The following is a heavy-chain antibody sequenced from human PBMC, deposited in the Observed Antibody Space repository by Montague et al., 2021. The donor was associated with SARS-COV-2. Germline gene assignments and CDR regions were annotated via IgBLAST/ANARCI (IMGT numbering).Heavy chain of an antibody. CDR1: GGSINNSSYY. Sequence: SETLSLTCTVSGGSINNSSYYWGWIRQPPGKGLEWIGTIYYSGSTYYNPSLKSRVTISVDTSKNQFSLKLSSVTAADTAVYYCARGWFSPMLVVVIRGPFDYWGQGALVTVSS. CDR2: IYYSGST. J-gene: IGHJ4*02. CDR3: ARGWFSPMLVVVIRGPFDY. V-gene: IGHV4-39*07. D-gene: IGHD3-22*01.